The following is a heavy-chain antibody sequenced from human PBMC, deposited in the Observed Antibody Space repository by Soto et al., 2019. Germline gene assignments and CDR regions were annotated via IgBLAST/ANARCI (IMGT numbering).Heavy chain of an antibody. CDR1: GGTFSSYA. CDR3: ARAEVSGFGFYYYGLRV. D-gene: IGHD3-10*01. J-gene: IGHJ6*02. V-gene: IGHV1-69*01. Sequence: SLKVSCTTSGGTFSSYAISWVRQAPGQGLEWMGGIIPIFGTANYAQKFQGRVTMIADESTNIAYMELSSLRSEDTAVYYCARAEVSGFGFYYYGLRVWGPGTTVTGSS. CDR2: IIPIFGTA.